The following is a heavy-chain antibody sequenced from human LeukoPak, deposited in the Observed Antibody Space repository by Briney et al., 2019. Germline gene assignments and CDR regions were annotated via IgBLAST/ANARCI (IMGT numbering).Heavy chain of an antibody. CDR2: IYHSGST. D-gene: IGHD3-10*01. Sequence: PSETLSLTCAVSGGSISSSNWWSWVRQPPGKGLEWIGEIYHSGSTNYNPSLKSRVTISVDKSKNQFSLKLSSVTAADTAVYYCARVWAGYYGSGSYYNWFDPLGQGTLVTVSS. CDR3: ARVWAGYYGSGSYYNWFDP. J-gene: IGHJ5*02. V-gene: IGHV4-4*02. CDR1: GGSISSSNW.